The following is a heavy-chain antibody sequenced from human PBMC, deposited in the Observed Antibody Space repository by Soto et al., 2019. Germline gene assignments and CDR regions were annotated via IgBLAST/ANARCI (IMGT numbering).Heavy chain of an antibody. V-gene: IGHV3-23*01. J-gene: IGHJ4*02. Sequence: EVQLLESGGGLVQPGGSLRLSCAASGFTFSNYAMSWVRQAPGKGLEWVSAISGSGGSTYYADSVKGRFTISRDNSKNTVYLQMNSLRAEDTAVYYCAKAPHCSSPSCYGLWGQGTLVTVSS. CDR3: AKAPHCSSPSCYGL. D-gene: IGHD2-2*01. CDR2: ISGSGGST. CDR1: GFTFSNYA.